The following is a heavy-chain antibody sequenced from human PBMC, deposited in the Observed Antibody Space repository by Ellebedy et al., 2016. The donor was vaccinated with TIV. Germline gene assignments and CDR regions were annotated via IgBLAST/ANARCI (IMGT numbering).Heavy chain of an antibody. Sequence: SETLSLXCAVYGWSSSANYCTWIRHPPGKGRKWIGEFIHSRTTNYNPSLKSRVTISVDPSKNQFSLTLSSVTAADTAGYYCARQKEAAMNWLDPWGQGVLVTVSS. J-gene: IGHJ5*02. D-gene: IGHD6-13*01. CDR3: ARQKEAAMNWLDP. V-gene: IGHV4-34*12. CDR2: FIHSRTT. CDR1: GWSSSANY.